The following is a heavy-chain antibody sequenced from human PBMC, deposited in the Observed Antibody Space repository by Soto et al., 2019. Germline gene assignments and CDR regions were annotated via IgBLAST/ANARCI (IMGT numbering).Heavy chain of an antibody. V-gene: IGHV3-30*03. CDR1: CFTFSSYV. CDR3: ARDRALLHTTSRGCFDY. J-gene: IGHJ4*02. D-gene: IGHD2-2*01. CDR2: ISYDGNHK. Sequence: GGSLRLSCAASCFTFSSYVMHCVRQAPCKELEWLAVISYDGNHKYYADSVKGRSTISRDNSQNTVFLKMNSLRAEDTALYFCARDRALLHTTSRGCFDYGGLGTLVTFSS.